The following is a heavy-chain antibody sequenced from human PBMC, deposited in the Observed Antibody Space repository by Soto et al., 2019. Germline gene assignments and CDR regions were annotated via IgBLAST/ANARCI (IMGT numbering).Heavy chain of an antibody. Sequence: QITLKESGPTLVKPTQTLTLTCTFSGFSLSXXGVXXXXXXXXXXXXLEWLALIYWDDDKRYRPSLETRLTITKDTXKXXVVXTMTXXXSVDTAXXYCAYLPCSGGSCYWFSYSGMDVWGQGTTVIVSS. V-gene: IGHV2-5*02. CDR2: IYWDDDK. CDR3: AYLPCSGGSCYWFSYSGMDV. J-gene: IGHJ6*02. D-gene: IGHD2-15*01. CDR1: GFSLSXXGVX.